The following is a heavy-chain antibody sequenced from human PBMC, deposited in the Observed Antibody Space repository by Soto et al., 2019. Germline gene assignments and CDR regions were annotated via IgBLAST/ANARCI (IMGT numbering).Heavy chain of an antibody. Sequence: SETLSLTCTVSGDSMTSGDYSWSWIRQPPGKGLVWLGYIYRTGNTHYSPSLKSRVSISQDRSKNQFSLELTSVTAADTAVYYCARGDYQYAIDYWGQGTLVTVSS. CDR3: ARGDYQYAIDY. V-gene: IGHV4-30-2*01. CDR1: GDSMTSGDYS. J-gene: IGHJ4*02. D-gene: IGHD2-2*01. CDR2: IYRTGNT.